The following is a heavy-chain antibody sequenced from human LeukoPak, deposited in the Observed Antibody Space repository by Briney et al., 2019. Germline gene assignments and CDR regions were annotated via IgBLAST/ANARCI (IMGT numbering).Heavy chain of an antibody. CDR3: ARGGYSGSYYRFS. CDR1: GLSFSDYW. D-gene: IGHD6-25*01. CDR2: TSKDGCGT. Sequence: GGSLRLSCAASGLSFSDYWMHWVRQAPGKGPEWLSRTSKDGCGTFYADAAKGRFTASRDNAKNTVYLQVTNVSPEDTAVYYCARGGYSGSYYRFSWGQGTLVTVAS. J-gene: IGHJ4*02. V-gene: IGHV3-74*01.